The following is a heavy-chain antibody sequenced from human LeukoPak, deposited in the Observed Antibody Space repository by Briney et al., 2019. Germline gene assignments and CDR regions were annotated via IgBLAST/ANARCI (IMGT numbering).Heavy chain of an antibody. J-gene: IGHJ6*03. CDR2: INHSGST. Sequence: SETLSLTCAVYGGSFSGYYWSWIRQPPGKGLEWIGEINHSGSTNYNPSFKSRVTISVDTSKNQFSLKLSSVTAADTAVYYCARLITTMARGVTMKRYYYYYMDVWGKGTTVTISS. D-gene: IGHD3-10*01. CDR1: GGSFSGYY. V-gene: IGHV4-34*01. CDR3: ARLITTMARGVTMKRYYYYYMDV.